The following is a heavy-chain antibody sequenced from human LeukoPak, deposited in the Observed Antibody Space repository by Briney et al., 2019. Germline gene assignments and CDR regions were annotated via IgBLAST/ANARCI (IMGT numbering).Heavy chain of an antibody. CDR2: ISYDGSNK. Sequence: GGSLRLSCAASGFTFSSYAMHWVRQAPGKGLEWVAVISYDGSNKYYADSVKGRFTISRDNSKNTLYLQMNSLRAEDTAVYYCARARGVLRFLEWSPIYYYYGMDVWGQGTTVTVSS. CDR3: ARARGVLRFLEWSPIYYYYGMDV. D-gene: IGHD3-3*01. J-gene: IGHJ6*02. V-gene: IGHV3-30*04. CDR1: GFTFSSYA.